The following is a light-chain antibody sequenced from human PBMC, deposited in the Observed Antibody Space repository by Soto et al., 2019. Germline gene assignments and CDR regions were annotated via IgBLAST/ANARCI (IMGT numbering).Light chain of an antibody. CDR3: QQFGSSIPHT. J-gene: IGKJ2*01. Sequence: EIVRTQSPGSLSVSPGERATISCRASQGIGSRYLAWYHQKSGQAPRLLIYGASSRATDIPDRFSGSGSGTDFTLTISRLEPEEFGVYYCQQFGSSIPHTFGQGTKLEIK. V-gene: IGKV3-20*01. CDR1: QGIGSRY. CDR2: GAS.